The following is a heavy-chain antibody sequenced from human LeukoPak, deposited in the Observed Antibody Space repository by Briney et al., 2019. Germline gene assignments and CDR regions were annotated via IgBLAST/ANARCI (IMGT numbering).Heavy chain of an antibody. CDR1: GFTFTSYG. Sequence: GGSLRLSCAASGFTFTSYGMHWVRQAPGKGLEWVAFIRYDGSNKYYVDSVKGRFTISRDNAKSSLYLQMNSLRAEDTAVYYCARGSILITFGGLIDWGQGTLVTVSS. V-gene: IGHV3-30*02. CDR2: IRYDGSNK. CDR3: ARGSILITFGGLID. J-gene: IGHJ4*02. D-gene: IGHD3-16*02.